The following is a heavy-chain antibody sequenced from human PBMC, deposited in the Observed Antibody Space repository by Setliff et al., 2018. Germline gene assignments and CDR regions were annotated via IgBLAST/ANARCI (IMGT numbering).Heavy chain of an antibody. Sequence: ASVKVSCKASGYTFTTYAMGWMRQAPGQRLEWMGWINTNTGNPSYAQGFAGRFVFSLDTSVSTAYLQISSLKPEDTAVYYCARASRFGTVKWRGDYYMDVWGKGTTVTVSS. D-gene: IGHD3-10*01. CDR1: GYTFTTYA. V-gene: IGHV7-4-1*02. CDR2: INTNTGNP. J-gene: IGHJ6*03. CDR3: ARASRFGTVKWRGDYYMDV.